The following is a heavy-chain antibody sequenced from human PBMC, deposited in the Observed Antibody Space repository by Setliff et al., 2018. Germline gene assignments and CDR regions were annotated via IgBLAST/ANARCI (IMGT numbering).Heavy chain of an antibody. J-gene: IGHJ6*03. V-gene: IGHV4-61*09. Sequence: SETLSLTCTVSGDSISSRRNYWGWFRQPAGKELEWIGQVYTSWSTNYNPSLKSRVTISLDTSKNQFSLSLTSVTAADTAVYYCARMSGFQYIDVWGKGTTVTVSS. D-gene: IGHD3-3*01. CDR3: ARMSGFQYIDV. CDR2: VYTSWST. CDR1: GDSISSRRNY.